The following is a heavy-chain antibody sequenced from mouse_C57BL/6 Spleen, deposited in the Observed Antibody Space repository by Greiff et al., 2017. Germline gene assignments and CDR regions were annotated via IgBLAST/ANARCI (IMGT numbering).Heavy chain of an antibody. CDR3: ARRYYGFDY. J-gene: IGHJ2*01. D-gene: IGHD1-1*01. Sequence: VQLQQPGAELVRPGSSVKLSCKASGYTFTSYWMDWVKQRPGQGLEWIGNIYPSDSETHYNQKFKDKATLTVDKSSSTAYMPLSSLTSEDSAVYYCARRYYGFDYWGQGTTLTVSS. CDR1: GYTFTSYW. V-gene: IGHV1-61*01. CDR2: IYPSDSET.